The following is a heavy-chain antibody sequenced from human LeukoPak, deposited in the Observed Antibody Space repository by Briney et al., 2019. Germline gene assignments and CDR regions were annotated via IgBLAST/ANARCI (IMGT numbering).Heavy chain of an antibody. V-gene: IGHV4-34*01. CDR3: ASRRWLHRNHYFDY. Sequence: PSETLSLTCAVYGGSFSGYYWSWIRQHPGKGLEWIGEINHSGSTNYNPSLKSRVTISVDTSKNQFSLKLSSVTAADTAVYYCASRRWLHRNHYFDYWGQGTLVTVSS. D-gene: IGHD5-24*01. CDR2: INHSGST. J-gene: IGHJ4*02. CDR1: GGSFSGYY.